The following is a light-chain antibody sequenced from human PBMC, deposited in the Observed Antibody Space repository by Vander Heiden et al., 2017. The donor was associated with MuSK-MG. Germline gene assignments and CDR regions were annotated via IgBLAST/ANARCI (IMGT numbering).Light chain of an antibody. V-gene: IGKV3-20*01. J-gene: IGKJ1*01. CDR1: QSVSSSY. CDR2: GAS. CDR3: QQYGSSSWT. Sequence: EIVSTQSPGTLSLSPGERATLSSRASQSVSSSYLAWYQLKPGQAPRLLIYGASSMATGIPDRFSGSGSGTDFTLTISRLEPEDFAVYYCQQYGSSSWTFGQGTKVEIK.